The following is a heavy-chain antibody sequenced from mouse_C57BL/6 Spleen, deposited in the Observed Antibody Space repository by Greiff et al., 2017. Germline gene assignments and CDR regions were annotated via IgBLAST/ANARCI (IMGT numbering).Heavy chain of an antibody. CDR3: ARGVVAPGLDV. J-gene: IGHJ1*03. CDR1: GYTFTDYY. V-gene: IGHV1-19*01. Sequence: VQLQQSGPVLVKPGASVKMSCKASGYTFTDYYMNWVKQSHGKSLEWIGVINPYNGGTSYNQKFKGKATLTVDKSSSTAYMELNSQTSEDTAVYYWARGVVAPGLDVGGTGTRVNVFS. CDR2: INPYNGGT. D-gene: IGHD1-1*01.